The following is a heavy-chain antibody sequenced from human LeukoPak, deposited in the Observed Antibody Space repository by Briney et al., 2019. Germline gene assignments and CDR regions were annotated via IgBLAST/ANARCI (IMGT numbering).Heavy chain of an antibody. Sequence: SETLSLTCAVYGGSLSGYYWSWIRQPPGKGLEWIGEINHSGSTNYNPSLKSRVTISVDTSKNQFSLKLSSVTAADTAVYYCASLFYDSSGYYYFGQKYYFDYWGQGTLVTVSS. CDR2: INHSGST. D-gene: IGHD3-22*01. V-gene: IGHV4-34*01. J-gene: IGHJ4*02. CDR1: GGSLSGYY. CDR3: ASLFYDSSGYYYFGQKYYFDY.